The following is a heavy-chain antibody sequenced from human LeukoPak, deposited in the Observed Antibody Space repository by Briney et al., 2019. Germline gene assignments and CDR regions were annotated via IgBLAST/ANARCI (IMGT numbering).Heavy chain of an antibody. CDR1: GFTFSSYA. CDR2: ISGSGGST. D-gene: IGHD3-3*01. Sequence: GGSLRLSCAASGFTFSSYAMSSVRQAPGKGLEWVSAISGSGGSTYYADSVKGRFTISRDNSKNTLYLQMNSLRAEDTAVYYCAKSYYDFWSGYLPFDYWGQGTLVTVSS. V-gene: IGHV3-23*01. J-gene: IGHJ4*02. CDR3: AKSYYDFWSGYLPFDY.